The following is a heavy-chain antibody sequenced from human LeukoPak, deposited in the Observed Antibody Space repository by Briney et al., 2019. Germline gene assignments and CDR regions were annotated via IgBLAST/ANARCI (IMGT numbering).Heavy chain of an antibody. J-gene: IGHJ4*02. CDR1: GYTFTSYY. CDR2: INPSGGST. CDR3: ARDPRRYYYGSGSYLSYFDY. D-gene: IGHD3-10*01. Sequence: ASVKVSCKASGYTFTSYYMHWVRQAPGQGLEWMGIINPSGGSTSYAQKFQGRVTMTRDTSISTAYMELSRLRSDDTAVYYCARDPRRYYYGSGSYLSYFDYWGQGTLVTVSS. V-gene: IGHV1-46*01.